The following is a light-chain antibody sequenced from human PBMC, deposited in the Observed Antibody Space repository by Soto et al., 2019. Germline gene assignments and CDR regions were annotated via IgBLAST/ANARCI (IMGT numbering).Light chain of an antibody. Sequence: QCVLTQPASVSGSPGQSITISCTGTSSDVGAYNYVAWYQQHPGKAPKLMIYEVNYRPSGVSNRFSGSKSGNTASLTISGLQAEDEADYYCSSYTSRTTLVFGTGTKV. CDR2: EVN. CDR1: SSDVGAYNY. CDR3: SSYTSRTTLV. V-gene: IGLV2-14*01. J-gene: IGLJ1*01.